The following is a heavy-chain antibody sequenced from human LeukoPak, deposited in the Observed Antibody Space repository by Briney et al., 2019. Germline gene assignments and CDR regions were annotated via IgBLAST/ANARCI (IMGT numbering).Heavy chain of an antibody. CDR3: ASRSYGYATYYYYMDV. D-gene: IGHD5-18*01. J-gene: IGHJ6*03. CDR2: INHSGST. CDR1: GGSFSGYY. Sequence: KPSETLSLTCAVYGGSFSGYYWSWIRQPPGKGLEWIGEINHSGSTNYNPSLKSRVTISVDTSKNQFPLKLSSVTAADTAVYYCASRSYGYATYYYYMDVWGKGTTVTVSS. V-gene: IGHV4-34*01.